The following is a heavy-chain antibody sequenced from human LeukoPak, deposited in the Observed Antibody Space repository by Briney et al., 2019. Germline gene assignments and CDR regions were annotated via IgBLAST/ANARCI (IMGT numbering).Heavy chain of an antibody. CDR1: GFTFSNYA. CDR2: ISGGGLST. CDR3: AKTATVTTSWFDP. Sequence: GGSLRLSCAASGFTFSNYAMSWVGQAPGKGVEWVSAISGGGLSTYYADSVRGRFTISRDNSKNTLYLQMNSLRAEDTAVYYCAKTATVTTSWFDPWGQGTLVTVSS. J-gene: IGHJ5*02. V-gene: IGHV3-23*01. D-gene: IGHD4-17*01.